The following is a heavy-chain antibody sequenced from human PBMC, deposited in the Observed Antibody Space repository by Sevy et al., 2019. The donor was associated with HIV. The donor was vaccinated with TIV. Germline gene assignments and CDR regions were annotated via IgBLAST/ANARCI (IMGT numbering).Heavy chain of an antibody. V-gene: IGHV3-30-3*01. D-gene: IGHD2-2*02. Sequence: GGSLSLSCAASGFTFSSYAMHWVRQAPGKGLEWVAVISYDGSNKYYADSVKGRFTISRDNSKNTLYLQMNSLRAEDTAVYYCARGDIVVVPAAIPTWDYWGQGTLVTVSS. CDR3: ARGDIVVVPAAIPTWDY. CDR1: GFTFSSYA. CDR2: ISYDGSNK. J-gene: IGHJ4*02.